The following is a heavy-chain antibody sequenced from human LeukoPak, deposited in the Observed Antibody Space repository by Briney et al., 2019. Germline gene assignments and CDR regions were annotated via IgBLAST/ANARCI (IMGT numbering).Heavy chain of an antibody. CDR1: GFIFSTYW. D-gene: IGHD3-10*01. CDR3: TRARYYFGSGTYPWYFDP. V-gene: IGHV3-7*01. Sequence: GGSLRLSCAASGFIFSTYWMSWVRQAPGKGLECVANIKQDGSETHYVDSVKGRFTISRDNGRNSMYLQMNSLRAEDTAVYYCTRARYYFGSGTYPWYFDPWGRGTLVTVSS. J-gene: IGHJ2*01. CDR2: IKQDGSET.